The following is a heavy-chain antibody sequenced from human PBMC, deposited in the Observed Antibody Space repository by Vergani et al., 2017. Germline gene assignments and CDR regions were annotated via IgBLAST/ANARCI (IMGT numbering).Heavy chain of an antibody. D-gene: IGHD6-19*01. CDR1: FDSIRNLY. CDR2: IHYSENT. J-gene: IGHJ4*02. V-gene: IGHV4-59*11. Sequence: QVQLQESGPGLVKSSETLSLTCSVSFDSIRNLYCNWIRQPPGKGLEWIGSIHYSENTNYNPSLKTRVTISVDTSKYQFSLTLTSVTAADTAVYFCARQRPRSGWSPGDFNDWGQGILVTVSS. CDR3: ARQRPRSGWSPGDFND.